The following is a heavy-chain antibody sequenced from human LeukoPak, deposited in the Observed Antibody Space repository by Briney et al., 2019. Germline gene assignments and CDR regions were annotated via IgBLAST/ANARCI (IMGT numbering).Heavy chain of an antibody. V-gene: IGHV3-7*01. J-gene: IGHJ3*02. D-gene: IGHD3-22*01. Sequence: TGGSLRLSCTASGFTFSINYMAWVSQAPGKGLEWVANIKQQGSEKYYVDSVKGRFTISRDNAKNSLYLQMNSLRAEDTAVYYCARDLGRYYYDSSGSDGAFDIWGQGTMVTVSS. CDR1: GFTFSINY. CDR2: IKQQGSEK. CDR3: ARDLGRYYYDSSGSDGAFDI.